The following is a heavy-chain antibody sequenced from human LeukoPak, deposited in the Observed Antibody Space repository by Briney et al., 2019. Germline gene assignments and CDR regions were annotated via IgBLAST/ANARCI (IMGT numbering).Heavy chain of an antibody. J-gene: IGHJ3*02. D-gene: IGHD6-19*01. CDR2: IYSVDSDS. CDR1: GYSFTNYW. Sequence: GESLKISCKGSGYSFTNYWIGWVRQMPGKGLEWMGIIYSVDSDSRYSPAFQGQVTISVDRSNSTAYLQWSSLKASDTAMYYCACPIAVAGQSAFDIWGQGTMVTVSS. V-gene: IGHV5-51*01. CDR3: ACPIAVAGQSAFDI.